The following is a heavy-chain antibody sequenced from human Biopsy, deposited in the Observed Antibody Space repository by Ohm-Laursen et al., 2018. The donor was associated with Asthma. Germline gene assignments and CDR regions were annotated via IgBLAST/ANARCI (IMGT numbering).Heavy chain of an antibody. CDR3: ARAGQCSSTSGYKPGWFDP. CDR1: GGSFSGYY. D-gene: IGHD2-2*01. Sequence: TLSLTCAAYGGSFSGYYWSWIRQPPGKGLEWIGEINHRGSTNYNPSLKSRVTISVDTSKNQFSLKLSPVTAADTAVYYCARAGQCSSTSGYKPGWFDPWGQGTLVTVSS. V-gene: IGHV4-34*01. CDR2: INHRGST. J-gene: IGHJ5*02.